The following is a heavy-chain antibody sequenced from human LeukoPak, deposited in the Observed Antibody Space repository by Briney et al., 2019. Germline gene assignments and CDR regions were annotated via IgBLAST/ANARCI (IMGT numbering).Heavy chain of an antibody. CDR3: ARATMVRGVISLYNWFDP. CDR2: TYYSGST. Sequence: SETLSLTCTVSGGSISSYYWSWIRQPPGKGLEWIGYTYYSGSTNYNPSLKSRVTISVDTSKNQFSLKLSSVTAADTAVYYCARATMVRGVISLYNWFDPWGQGTLVTVSS. J-gene: IGHJ5*02. V-gene: IGHV4-59*01. D-gene: IGHD3-10*01. CDR1: GGSISSYY.